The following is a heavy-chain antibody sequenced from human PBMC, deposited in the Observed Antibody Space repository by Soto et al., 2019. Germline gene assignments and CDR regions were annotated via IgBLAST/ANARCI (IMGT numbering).Heavy chain of an antibody. CDR2: ISGSGGST. Sequence: GGSLRLSCAASGFTFSSYAMSWVRQAPGKGLEWVSAISGSGGSTYYADSVKGRFTISRDNSKNTLYLQMNSLRAEDTAVYYCAKEESPAPYTIFGVVILYWGQGTLVTVSS. J-gene: IGHJ4*02. CDR1: GFTFSSYA. CDR3: AKEESPAPYTIFGVVILY. V-gene: IGHV3-23*01. D-gene: IGHD3-3*01.